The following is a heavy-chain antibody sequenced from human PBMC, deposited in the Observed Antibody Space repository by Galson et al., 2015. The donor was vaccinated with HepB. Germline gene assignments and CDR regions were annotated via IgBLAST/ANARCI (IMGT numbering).Heavy chain of an antibody. CDR1: GYTFTGYY. CDR2: INPHSGGT. V-gene: IGHV1-2*02. D-gene: IGHD3-16*01. Sequence: SCKASGYTFTGYYIHWVRQVPGQGLEWMGWINPHSGGTNYAQKFQGRVTMTRDTSISTAYMELSSLRSDDTAVYYCASAACTYTTSCSPDFPWGQGTLVTVPS. CDR3: ASAACTYTTSCSPDFP. J-gene: IGHJ5*02.